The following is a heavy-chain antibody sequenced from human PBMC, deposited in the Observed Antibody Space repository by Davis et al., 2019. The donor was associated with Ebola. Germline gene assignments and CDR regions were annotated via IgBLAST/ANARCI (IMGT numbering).Heavy chain of an antibody. Sequence: GESLKISCTDSVITFSSYAMTWVRQAPGKGLEWVSAISGSGGSTYYADSVKGRFTISRDNSKKTLYLQMNSLRAEDTAVYYCARGLENHYDILTGYNPDYWGQGTLVTVSS. CDR3: ARGLENHYDILTGYNPDY. CDR2: ISGSGGST. J-gene: IGHJ4*02. V-gene: IGHV3-23*01. D-gene: IGHD3-9*01. CDR1: VITFSSYA.